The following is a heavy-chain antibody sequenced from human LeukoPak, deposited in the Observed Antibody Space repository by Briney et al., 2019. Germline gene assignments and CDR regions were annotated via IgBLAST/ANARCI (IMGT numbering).Heavy chain of an antibody. CDR1: GYTFTYRY. CDR2: IIPILGIA. D-gene: IGHD6-19*01. Sequence: GASVKVSCKASGYTFTYRYLHWVRQAPGQGLEWMGRIIPILGIANYAQKFQGRVTITADKSTSTAYMELSSLRSEDTAVYYCARAEDSSGWYSGDYWGQGTLVTVSS. V-gene: IGHV1-69*02. CDR3: ARAEDSSGWYSGDY. J-gene: IGHJ4*02.